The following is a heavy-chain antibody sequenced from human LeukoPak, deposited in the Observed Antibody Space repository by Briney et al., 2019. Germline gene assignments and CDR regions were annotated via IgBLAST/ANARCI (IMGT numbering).Heavy chain of an antibody. J-gene: IGHJ4*02. V-gene: IGHV3-23*01. CDR3: AKLAGISGWYVYYFDY. CDR2: MSGSGDTT. D-gene: IGHD6-19*01. CDR1: GFTFGTHA. Sequence: GGSLRLSCAASGFTFGTHAMTWVRQAPGKGLEWVSGMSGSGDTTYYADSVKGRFTISRDNSKNTLFLQMNRLRAEDTAVYYCAKLAGISGWYVYYFDYWGQGTLVTVS.